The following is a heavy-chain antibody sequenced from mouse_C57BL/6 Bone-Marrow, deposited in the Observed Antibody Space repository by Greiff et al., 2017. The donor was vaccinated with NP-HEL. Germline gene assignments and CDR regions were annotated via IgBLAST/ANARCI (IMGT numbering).Heavy chain of an antibody. D-gene: IGHD2-1*01. CDR2: IDPSDSST. Sequence: QVQLQQPGAELVRPGSSVKLSCKASGYTFTSYWMHWVKQRPGQGLEWIGVIDPSDSSTNYNQKLKGQATLTVDTSSSTTYMQLSSRTAEDSAVYYCARRIYFWFAYWGQGTLVTVSA. J-gene: IGHJ3*01. CDR3: ARRIYFWFAY. V-gene: IGHV1-59*01. CDR1: GYTFTSYW.